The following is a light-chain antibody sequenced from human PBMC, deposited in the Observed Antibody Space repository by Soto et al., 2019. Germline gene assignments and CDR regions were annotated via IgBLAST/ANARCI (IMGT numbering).Light chain of an antibody. V-gene: IGLV1-40*01. CDR2: GNN. J-gene: IGLJ1*01. Sequence: QSVLTQPPSVSGAPGQTVTISCTGSSSNIGAGYDVIWYQQFPGTAPKLLIYGNNNRPAGVPDRFSGSKSGTSASLAITGLQPEDEAHYFCQSYDTSLNAYYVVGPGTKLTVL. CDR3: QSYDTSLNAYYV. CDR1: SSNIGAGYD.